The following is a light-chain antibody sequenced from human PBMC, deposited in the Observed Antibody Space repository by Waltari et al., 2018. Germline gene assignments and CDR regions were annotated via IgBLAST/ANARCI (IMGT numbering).Light chain of an antibody. CDR2: VTN. Sequence: QSVLTQPPSLSGAPGQRVTISCAGNSSNIGAGFDVHWYQQFPGSAPRLLISVTNNRPSGLPDRFSASKSGTSASLAVSGLQAQDEADYYCQSYDISLSAYVFGGGTKLTVL. V-gene: IGLV1-40*01. CDR3: QSYDISLSAYV. CDR1: SSNIGAGFD. J-gene: IGLJ3*02.